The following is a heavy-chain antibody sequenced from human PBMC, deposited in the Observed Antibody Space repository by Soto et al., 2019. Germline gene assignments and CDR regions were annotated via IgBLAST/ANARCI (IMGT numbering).Heavy chain of an antibody. D-gene: IGHD6-19*01. Sequence: GGSLRLSCAASGFTFDDYAMHWVRQAPGKGLEWVSGISWNSGSIGYADSVKGRFTISRDNAKNSLYLQMNSLRAEDTALYYCAKGGGIAVAGPYYYYMDVWGKGTTVTVSS. J-gene: IGHJ6*03. CDR1: GFTFDDYA. V-gene: IGHV3-9*01. CDR2: ISWNSGSI. CDR3: AKGGGIAVAGPYYYYMDV.